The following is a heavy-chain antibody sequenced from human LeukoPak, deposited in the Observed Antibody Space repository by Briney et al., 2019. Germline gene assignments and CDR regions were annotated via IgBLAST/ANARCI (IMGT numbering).Heavy chain of an antibody. V-gene: IGHV3-53*01. Sequence: GGSLRLSCAASGFTVSSNYMSWVRQAPGKGLEWVSVIYSGGSTYYADSVKGRFTISRDNSKNTVYLQMNSLRAEDTAVYYCARDRSGGNSGREIYFDYWGQGTLVTVS. CDR2: IYSGGST. J-gene: IGHJ4*02. D-gene: IGHD4-23*01. CDR1: GFTVSSNY. CDR3: ARDRSGGNSGREIYFDY.